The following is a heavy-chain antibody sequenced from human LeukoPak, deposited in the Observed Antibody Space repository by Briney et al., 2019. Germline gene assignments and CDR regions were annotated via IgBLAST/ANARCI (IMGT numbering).Heavy chain of an antibody. J-gene: IGHJ4*02. D-gene: IGHD3-10*01. CDR1: GGSISSYY. CDR2: IYYSGST. Sequence: SETLSLTCTVSGGSISSYYWSWIRQPPGKGLEWIGYIYYSGSTNYNPSLKSRVTISVDTSKNQFSLKLSSVTAADTAVYYCAREVGGQRITMVRGGRDYWGQGTLVTVSP. CDR3: AREVGGQRITMVRGGRDY. V-gene: IGHV4-59*12.